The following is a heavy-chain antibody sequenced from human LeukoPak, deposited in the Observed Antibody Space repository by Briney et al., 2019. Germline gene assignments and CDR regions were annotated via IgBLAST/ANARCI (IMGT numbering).Heavy chain of an antibody. D-gene: IGHD6-13*01. J-gene: IGHJ4*02. CDR3: ARGRYSSSWYFRIAVAGTIDY. CDR1: GDTFSNYA. CDR2: ITPIFHTT. Sequence: ASVKVSCKASGDTFSNYAINWVRQAPGQGLEWMGGITPIFHTTNYAQKFQGRVTITTDESTSTAYMELSSLRSEDTAVYYCARGRYSSSWYFRIAVAGTIDYWGQGTLVTVSS. V-gene: IGHV1-69*05.